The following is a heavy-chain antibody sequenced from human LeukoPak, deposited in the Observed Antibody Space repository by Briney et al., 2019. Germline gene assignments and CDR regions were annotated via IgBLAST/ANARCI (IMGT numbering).Heavy chain of an antibody. J-gene: IGHJ5*02. D-gene: IGHD6-6*01. CDR1: GYTFTSYY. Sequence: GASVKVSCKASGYTFTSYYMHWVRQAPGQGLEWMGIINPSGGSTSYAQKFQGRVTMTRDTSTSTVYMELSSLRSEDTAVYYCAREVSAARLVPPEFDPWGQGTLVTVSS. CDR2: INPSGGST. V-gene: IGHV1-46*01. CDR3: AREVSAARLVPPEFDP.